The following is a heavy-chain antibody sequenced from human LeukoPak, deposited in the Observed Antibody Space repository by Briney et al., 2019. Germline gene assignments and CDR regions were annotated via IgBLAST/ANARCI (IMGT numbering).Heavy chain of an antibody. CDR2: IYNSETT. J-gene: IGHJ4*02. CDR1: GGSITGNY. D-gene: IGHD4-17*01. Sequence: SETLSLTCTVSGGSITGNYWSWSRQPPGKGLEWIGYIYNSETTNYNPSLTSRVTISIDTSKNQFSLKLSSVTAADTAVYYCARHDGDWGQGILVTVSS. CDR3: ARHDGD. V-gene: IGHV4-59*08.